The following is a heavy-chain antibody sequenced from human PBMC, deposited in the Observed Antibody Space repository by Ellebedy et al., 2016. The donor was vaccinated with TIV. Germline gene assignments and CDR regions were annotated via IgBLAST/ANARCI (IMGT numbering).Heavy chain of an antibody. J-gene: IGHJ4*02. Sequence: ASVKVSXXSSGYTFTSYGISWVRQAPGQGLEWMGWISPYNGNTNYAQKLQGRVTMTTDTSTSTAYMELRSLRSDDTAVYYCARGGPYYDSGGYIYYFDYWGQGSLVTVSS. CDR3: ARGGPYYDSGGYIYYFDY. CDR2: ISPYNGNT. V-gene: IGHV1-18*01. CDR1: GYTFTSYG. D-gene: IGHD3-22*01.